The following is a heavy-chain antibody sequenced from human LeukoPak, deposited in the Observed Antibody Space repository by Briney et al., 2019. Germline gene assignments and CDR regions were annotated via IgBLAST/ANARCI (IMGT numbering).Heavy chain of an antibody. D-gene: IGHD3-10*01. Sequence: PSETLSLTCAVYGGSFSGYYWSWIRQPPGKGLEWIGEINHSGSTYYNPSLKSRVTISVDTSKNQFSLKLSSVTAADTAVYYCARALGTYYYGSGSKEFDYWGQGTLVTVSS. CDR3: ARALGTYYYGSGSKEFDY. V-gene: IGHV4-34*01. J-gene: IGHJ4*02. CDR2: INHSGST. CDR1: GGSFSGYY.